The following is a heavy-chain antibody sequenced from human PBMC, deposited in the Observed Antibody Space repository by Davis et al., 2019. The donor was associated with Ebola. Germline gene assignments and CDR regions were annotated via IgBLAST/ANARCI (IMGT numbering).Heavy chain of an antibody. D-gene: IGHD5-12*01. V-gene: IGHV4-59*01. Sequence: PSETLSLTCTVSGGSISSYYWSWIRQPPGKGLEWIGYIYYSGSTNYNPSLKSRVTISVDTSKNQFSLKLSSVTAADTAVYYCARLAAVDIVATPFFDYWGQGTLVTVSS. CDR3: ARLAAVDIVATPFFDY. CDR1: GGSISSYY. J-gene: IGHJ4*02. CDR2: IYYSGST.